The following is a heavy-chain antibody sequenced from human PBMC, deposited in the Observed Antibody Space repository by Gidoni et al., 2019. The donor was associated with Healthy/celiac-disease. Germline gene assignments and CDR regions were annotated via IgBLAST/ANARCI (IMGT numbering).Heavy chain of an antibody. Sequence: QLQLQESGPGLVKPSETLSLTCTVSGGSISSSSYYWGWIRQPPGKGLEWIGSIYYSGSTYYNPSLKSRVTISVDTSKNQFSLKLSSVTAADTAVYYCARRGYSGYDPAHFDYWGQGTLVTVSS. D-gene: IGHD5-12*01. CDR2: IYYSGST. V-gene: IGHV4-39*01. CDR3: ARRGYSGYDPAHFDY. J-gene: IGHJ4*02. CDR1: GGSISSSSYY.